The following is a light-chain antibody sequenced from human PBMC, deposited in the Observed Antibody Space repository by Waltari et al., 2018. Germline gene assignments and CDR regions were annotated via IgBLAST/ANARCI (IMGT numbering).Light chain of an antibody. CDR1: NIGSKN. CDR3: QVWDSSSDPVV. J-gene: IGLJ3*02. Sequence: SFVLTQPPSVSVAPGKTAQISCVANNIGSKNVHWYQQRPGQAPVVVIYYDGDRPSGIPERFSGSNSGNPSTLTISRVEAGDEADYYCQVWDSSSDPVVFGGGTKLTVL. V-gene: IGLV3-21*04. CDR2: YDG.